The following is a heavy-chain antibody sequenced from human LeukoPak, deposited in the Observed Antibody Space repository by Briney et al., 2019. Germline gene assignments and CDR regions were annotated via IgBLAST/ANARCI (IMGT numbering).Heavy chain of an antibody. CDR3: VKEHVDRAFTRSFEI. Sequence: GGSLRLSCAASGFSFSTNPMSWVRQAPGKGLEWVSAISPDRTYYAYSVRGRFTISRDTYKNTVDLHINSPRAEDTAIYYCVKEHVDRAFTRSFEIWGQGTVVTVSS. D-gene: IGHD3-10*01. CDR2: ISPDRT. CDR1: GFSFSTNP. J-gene: IGHJ4*03. V-gene: IGHV3-23*01.